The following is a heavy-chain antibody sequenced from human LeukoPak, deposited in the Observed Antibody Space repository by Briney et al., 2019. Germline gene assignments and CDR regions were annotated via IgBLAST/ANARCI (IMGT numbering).Heavy chain of an antibody. J-gene: IGHJ6*03. Sequence: ASVKVSCKASGYTFTTYAMNWVRQAPGQGLEWMGWINTNTGNPTYAQGFTGRFVSSLDTSVSTAYLQISSLKAEDTAVYYYARAESIAAAGTVYYYYYMDVWGKGTTVTVSS. D-gene: IGHD6-13*01. CDR3: ARAESIAAAGTVYYYYYMDV. CDR2: INTNTGNP. CDR1: GYTFTTYA. V-gene: IGHV7-4-1*02.